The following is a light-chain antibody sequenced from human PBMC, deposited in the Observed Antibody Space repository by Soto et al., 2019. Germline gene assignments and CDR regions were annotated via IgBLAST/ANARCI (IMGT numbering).Light chain of an antibody. CDR3: SSYTTSRTRV. J-gene: IGLJ1*01. V-gene: IGLV2-14*03. CDR1: SSDVGAYDF. Sequence: QSALTQPASVSGSPGQSIAISCTGTSSDVGAYDFVSWYQQHPDKAPKLMIYEVSHRPSGVSYRFSGSKSVNTATLTISGLQAEDEADYYCSSYTTSRTRVFGTGTKSPS. CDR2: EVS.